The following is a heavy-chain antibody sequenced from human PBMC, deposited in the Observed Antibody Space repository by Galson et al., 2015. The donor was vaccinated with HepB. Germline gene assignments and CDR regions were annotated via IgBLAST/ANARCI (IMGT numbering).Heavy chain of an antibody. CDR3: ASFIYSYGYNY. V-gene: IGHV3-30*03. D-gene: IGHD5-18*01. Sequence: SLRLSCAASGFTFSSYGMHWVRQAPGKGLEWVAVISYGGSNKYYADSVKGRFTISRDNSKNTLYLQMNSLRAEDTAVYYCASFIYSYGYNYWGQGTLVTVSS. J-gene: IGHJ4*02. CDR2: ISYGGSNK. CDR1: GFTFSSYG.